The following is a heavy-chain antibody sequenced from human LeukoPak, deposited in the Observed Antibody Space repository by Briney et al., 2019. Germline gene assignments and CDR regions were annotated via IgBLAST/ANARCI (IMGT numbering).Heavy chain of an antibody. CDR1: GFTFSSYS. CDR2: ISSSSYI. D-gene: IGHD3-22*01. Sequence: GGSLRLSCAASGFTFSSYSMNWVRQAPGKGLEWVSSISSSSYIYYADSVKGRFTISRDNAKNSLYLQMNSLRAEDTAVYYCARGGDYYYDSSGYSAPFDYWGQGTLVTVSS. V-gene: IGHV3-21*01. J-gene: IGHJ4*02. CDR3: ARGGDYYYDSSGYSAPFDY.